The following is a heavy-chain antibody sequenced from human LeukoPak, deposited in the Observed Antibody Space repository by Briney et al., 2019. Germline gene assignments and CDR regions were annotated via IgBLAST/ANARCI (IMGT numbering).Heavy chain of an antibody. Sequence: SETLSLTCAVYGGFFGGYYWSWIRQPPGKGLEWIGEINHSGSTNYNPSLKSRVTISVDTSKNQFSLKLSSVTAADTAVYYCARARKKWLVKGDWFDPWGQGTLVTVSS. CDR3: ARARKKWLVKGDWFDP. CDR1: GGFFGGYY. CDR2: INHSGST. V-gene: IGHV4-34*01. J-gene: IGHJ5*02. D-gene: IGHD6-19*01.